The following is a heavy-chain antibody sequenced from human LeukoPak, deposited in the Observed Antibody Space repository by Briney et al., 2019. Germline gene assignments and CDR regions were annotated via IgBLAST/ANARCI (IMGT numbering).Heavy chain of an antibody. CDR3: ARVPYYDSSGPRGAFDI. V-gene: IGHV3-74*01. Sequence: PGGSLRLSCAASGFIFSSYWMHWVRQAAGKGLVWVSRINSDGSSTSYADSVKGRFTISRDNAKNTLYLQMNSLRAEDTAVYYCARVPYYDSSGPRGAFDIWGQGTMVTVSS. CDR1: GFIFSSYW. CDR2: INSDGSST. J-gene: IGHJ3*02. D-gene: IGHD3-22*01.